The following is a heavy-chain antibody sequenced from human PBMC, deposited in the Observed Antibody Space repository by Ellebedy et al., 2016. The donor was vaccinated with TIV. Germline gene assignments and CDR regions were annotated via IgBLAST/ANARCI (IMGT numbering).Heavy chain of an antibody. CDR2: MKHDGSEI. J-gene: IGHJ2*01. V-gene: IGHV3-7*01. D-gene: IGHD2-21*01. CDR3: ARGTYLGYWYFDL. Sequence: GESLKISCAASGFTFSSYWMSWVRQAPGKGLEWLANMKHDGSEIYYVDSVKGRFTISRDNADNSLYLQMSSLRGEDTAVYYCARGTYLGYWYFDLWGRGTPVTVSS. CDR1: GFTFSSYW.